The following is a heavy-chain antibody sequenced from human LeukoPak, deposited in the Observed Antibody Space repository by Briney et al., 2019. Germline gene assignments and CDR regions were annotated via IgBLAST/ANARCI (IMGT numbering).Heavy chain of an antibody. CDR3: VKAQCDFWSGLDY. D-gene: IGHD3-3*01. V-gene: IGHV3-64D*09. CDR2: ISGNGGST. Sequence: GGSLRLSCSASGFTFSRYPMHWVRQAPGKGLEYVSAISGNGGSTYYADSVKGRFTISRENSKNTLYLQMSSLRTEDTAIYYCVKAQCDFWSGLDYWGQGTLVTVSS. CDR1: GFTFSRYP. J-gene: IGHJ4*02.